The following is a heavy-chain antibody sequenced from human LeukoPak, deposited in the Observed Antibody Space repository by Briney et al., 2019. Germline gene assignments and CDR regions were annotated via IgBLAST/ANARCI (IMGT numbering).Heavy chain of an antibody. Sequence: GGPLRLSGAASGFTFSSYRRNGFARAPGRGREGVSSISIISSYIYYADSVKGRFTISRDNAKNSLYLQMNSLRAEDTAVYYCAREMGSSYYDSSGYYGFFDYWGQGTLVTVSS. CDR3: AREMGSSYYDSSGYYGFFDY. D-gene: IGHD3-22*01. V-gene: IGHV3-21*01. CDR1: GFTFSSYR. J-gene: IGHJ4*02. CDR2: ISIISSYI.